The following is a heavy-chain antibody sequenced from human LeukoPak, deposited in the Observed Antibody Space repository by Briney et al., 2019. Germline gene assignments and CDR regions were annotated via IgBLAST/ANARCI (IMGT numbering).Heavy chain of an antibody. CDR3: ASLPEVWGAFDI. CDR2: IYYSGST. CDR1: GGSISSGDYY. J-gene: IGHJ3*02. Sequence: SETLSLTCTVSGGSISSGDYYWSWIHQPPGKGLEWIGYIYYSGSTYYNPSLKSRVTISVDTSKNQFSLKLSSVTAADTAVYYCASLPEVWGAFDIWGQGTMVTVSS. D-gene: IGHD7-27*01. V-gene: IGHV4-61*08.